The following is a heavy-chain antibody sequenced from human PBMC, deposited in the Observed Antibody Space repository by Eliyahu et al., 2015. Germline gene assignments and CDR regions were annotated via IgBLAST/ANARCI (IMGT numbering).Heavy chain of an antibody. CDR2: IRYDGSNK. D-gene: IGHD6-6*01. Sequence: QVQLVESGGGVVQPGGSLRLSCAASGFPXRXYXLRWVRQAPGKGLEWVAFIRYDGSNKYYADSVKGRFTISRDNSKNTLYLQMNSLRAEDTAVYYCAKDTRPAGPTLYYYYGMDVWGQGTTVTVSS. CDR3: AKDTRPAGPTLYYYYGMDV. J-gene: IGHJ6*02. CDR1: GFPXRXYX. V-gene: IGHV3-30*02.